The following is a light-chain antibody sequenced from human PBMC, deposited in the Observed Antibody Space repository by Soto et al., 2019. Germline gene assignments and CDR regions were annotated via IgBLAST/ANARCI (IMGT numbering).Light chain of an antibody. CDR3: QQYNNWPPGT. CDR2: GAS. J-gene: IGKJ1*01. V-gene: IGKV3-15*01. CDR1: QSVSSN. Sequence: EIVMTQSPATLSVSPGERATLSCRASQSVSSNLAWYQQKPGQAPRLLIYGASTRATGIPARFIGSGSGTKFTPTISSLQSEDFAVYYCQQYNNWPPGTFGQGTKVEIK.